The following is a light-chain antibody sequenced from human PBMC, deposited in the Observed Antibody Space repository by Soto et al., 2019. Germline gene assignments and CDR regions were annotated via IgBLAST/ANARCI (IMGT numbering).Light chain of an antibody. V-gene: IGKV3-20*01. CDR2: GAS. Sequence: EIVMTQSPATLSVSPGEGVTLSCRASQSVSSSSLTWYQQKPGQAPRLLIYGASTRATGIPDRFSGSGSGTDFSLTISRLEPEDFAVYYCLQFDISPLYTFGQGTKVDIK. CDR3: LQFDISPLYT. CDR1: QSVSSSS. J-gene: IGKJ2*01.